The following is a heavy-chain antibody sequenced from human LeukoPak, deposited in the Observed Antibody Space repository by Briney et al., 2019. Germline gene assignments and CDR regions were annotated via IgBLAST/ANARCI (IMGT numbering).Heavy chain of an antibody. Sequence: SETLSLTCTVSGGSISSYYWSWIRQPAGKGLEWIGRIYASGNTNYNPSLKSRVTMSVDTSNNLFALKLSSVTAADTAVYYCARQGVATAIDYWGQGTLVTVSS. D-gene: IGHD2-21*02. CDR2: IYASGNT. CDR3: ARQGVATAIDY. J-gene: IGHJ4*02. CDR1: GGSISSYY. V-gene: IGHV4-4*07.